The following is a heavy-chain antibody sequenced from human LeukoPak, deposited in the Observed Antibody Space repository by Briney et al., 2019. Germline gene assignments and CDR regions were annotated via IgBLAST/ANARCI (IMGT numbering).Heavy chain of an antibody. D-gene: IGHD1-14*01. Sequence: GGSLRLSCAASGFTFGTFWMHWVRQAPGKGLVWVSRINPEETTTNYADAVKGRFTISRDNAKNTLYLHMNSLRAEDTAVYYCARGGLEPVDYWGQGTLVTVSS. CDR2: INPEETTT. CDR1: GFTFGTFW. V-gene: IGHV3-74*01. CDR3: ARGGLEPVDY. J-gene: IGHJ4*02.